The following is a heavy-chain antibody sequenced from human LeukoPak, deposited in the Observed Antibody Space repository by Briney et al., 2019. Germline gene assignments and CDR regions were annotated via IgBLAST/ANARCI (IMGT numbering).Heavy chain of an antibody. CDR2: IYHSGST. V-gene: IGHV4-30-2*01. CDR1: GGSIRSGGYY. J-gene: IGHJ4*02. CDR3: ATNTYYDILTGYPALY. Sequence: PSETLSLTCTVSGGSIRSGGYYWSWIRQPPGKGLEWIGYIYHSGSTYYNPSLKSRVTISVDRSKNQFSLKLSSVTAADTAVYYCATNTYYDILTGYPALYWGQGTLVTVSS. D-gene: IGHD3-9*01.